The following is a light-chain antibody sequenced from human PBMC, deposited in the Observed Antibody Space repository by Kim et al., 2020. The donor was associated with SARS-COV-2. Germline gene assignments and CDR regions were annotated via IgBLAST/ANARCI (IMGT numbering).Light chain of an antibody. CDR2: LNSDGSH. CDR1: SGHSSYA. Sequence: VKRTCTLSSGHSSYAIAWHQQQTGKGPRDVMKLNSDGSHSKGDGIPDRFSGSSSGAERYLPISSLQSEDEADYYCQTWGTGINWVFGGGTQLTVL. J-gene: IGLJ3*02. V-gene: IGLV4-69*01. CDR3: QTWGTGINWV.